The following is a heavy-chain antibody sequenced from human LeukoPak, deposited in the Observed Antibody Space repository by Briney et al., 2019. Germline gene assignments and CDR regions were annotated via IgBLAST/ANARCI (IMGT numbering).Heavy chain of an antibody. Sequence: SETLSLTCAVYGESFSGFYWTWIRQPPGKGLEWIGEINHSGSTNYNPSLKSRVTISVDTSKNQFSLKLSSVTAADTAVYYCASEETLRGAFDIWGQGTMVTVSS. V-gene: IGHV4-34*01. CDR1: GESFSGFY. J-gene: IGHJ3*02. CDR2: INHSGST. CDR3: ASEETLRGAFDI. D-gene: IGHD2/OR15-2a*01.